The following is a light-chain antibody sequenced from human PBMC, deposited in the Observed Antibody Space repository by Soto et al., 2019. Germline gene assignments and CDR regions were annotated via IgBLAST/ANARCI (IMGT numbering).Light chain of an antibody. Sequence: QSVLTQPPSMSGAPGQRVTISCTGSSSDIGAGYDVHWYQQFPGTAPKLLIYSNINRPSGVPGRFSGSKSGTSASLAITGLQAEDEADYYCPSYDSSLGGSKGVFGGGTKLTVL. CDR1: SSDIGAGYD. J-gene: IGLJ3*02. CDR3: PSYDSSLGGSKGV. V-gene: IGLV1-40*01. CDR2: SNI.